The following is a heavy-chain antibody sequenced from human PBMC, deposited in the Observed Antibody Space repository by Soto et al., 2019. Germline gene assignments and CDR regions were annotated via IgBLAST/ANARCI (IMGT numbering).Heavy chain of an antibody. D-gene: IGHD3-22*01. J-gene: IGHJ4*02. CDR1: GFTFSTYA. CDR2: VSVDGSLE. Sequence: QVQLVESGGGVVQPGGSLRLSCVASGFTFSTYAIHWVRQAPGKGLEWVALVSVDGSLEYYADSVKGRSTVSRDNSKSKRYFQMNSLRPDDTAFYYCARRRAGSGYYFDHWGQGTLVTVSS. CDR3: ARRRAGSGYYFDH. V-gene: IGHV3-30-3*01.